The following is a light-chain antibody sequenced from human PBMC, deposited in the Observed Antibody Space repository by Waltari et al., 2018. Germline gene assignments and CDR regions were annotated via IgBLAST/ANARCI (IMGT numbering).Light chain of an antibody. Sequence: DIQMTQSPSTLSASVGDRVTITCRASQSISSWLAWYQQKPGKAPKLLIYDASSLESGVPSRFSGSGSGTEFTLTISSLQSEDSAVYYCQQYNKWPPGTFGQGTKVEIK. CDR1: QSISSW. CDR2: DAS. V-gene: IGKV1-5*01. CDR3: QQYNKWPPGT. J-gene: IGKJ1*01.